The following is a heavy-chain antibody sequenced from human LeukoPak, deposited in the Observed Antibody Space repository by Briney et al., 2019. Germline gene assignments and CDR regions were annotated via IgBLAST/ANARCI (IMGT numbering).Heavy chain of an antibody. D-gene: IGHD6-13*01. V-gene: IGHV1-2*02. Sequence: ASVTVSCKASGYTFTGYYMHWVPQAPGQGLEWMGWINPNSGGTNYAQKFQGRVTMTRDTSISTAYMELSRLRSDDTAVYYCARDFGQQLVVDWFDPWGQGTLVTVSS. CDR1: GYTFTGYY. CDR3: ARDFGQQLVVDWFDP. CDR2: INPNSGGT. J-gene: IGHJ5*02.